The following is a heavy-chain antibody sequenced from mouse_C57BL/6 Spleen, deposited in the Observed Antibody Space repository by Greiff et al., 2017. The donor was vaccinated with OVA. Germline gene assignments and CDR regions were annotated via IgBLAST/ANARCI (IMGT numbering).Heavy chain of an antibody. CDR3: ARVYSKGYFDV. CDR2: ISDGGSYT. D-gene: IGHD2-5*01. J-gene: IGHJ1*03. Sequence: EVMLVESGGGLVKPGGSLKLSCAASGFTFSSYAMSWVRQTPEKRLEWVATISDGGSYTYYPDNVKGRFTISRDNAKNNLYLQMSHLKSEDTAMYYCARVYSKGYFDVWGTGTTVTVSS. V-gene: IGHV5-4*03. CDR1: GFTFSSYA.